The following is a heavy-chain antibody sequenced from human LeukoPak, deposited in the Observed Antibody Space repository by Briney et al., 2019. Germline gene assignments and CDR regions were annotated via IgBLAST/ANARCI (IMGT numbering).Heavy chain of an antibody. CDR2: IKQDGSEK. V-gene: IGHV3-7*01. CDR3: ARSSDYDSSGYYLLDAFDI. Sequence: GGSLRLSCAASGFTFSSYWMSWVRQAPGKGLEWVANIKQDGSEKYYVDSVKGRFTISRDNAKNSLYLQMNSLRAEDTAVYYCARSSDYDSSGYYLLDAFDIWGQGTKVTVSS. D-gene: IGHD3-22*01. CDR1: GFTFSSYW. J-gene: IGHJ3*02.